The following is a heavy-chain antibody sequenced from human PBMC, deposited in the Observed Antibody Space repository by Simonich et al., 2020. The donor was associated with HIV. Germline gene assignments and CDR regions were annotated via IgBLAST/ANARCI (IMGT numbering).Heavy chain of an antibody. J-gene: IGHJ4*01. Sequence: QVQPQQWGAGLLKPSETLSLTCAVNGGSFSGYYWGWVRQPPGKGLEWIGSIYYSGTTSYNPSLKSRVSISVDRSKTQFSLKLTSVTAADTAVYYCARRGSVSSGSPRYFDSWGHGTLVTVSS. V-gene: IGHV4-34*01. CDR1: GGSFSGYY. CDR3: ARRGSVSSGSPRYFDS. CDR2: IYYSGTT. D-gene: IGHD3-10*01.